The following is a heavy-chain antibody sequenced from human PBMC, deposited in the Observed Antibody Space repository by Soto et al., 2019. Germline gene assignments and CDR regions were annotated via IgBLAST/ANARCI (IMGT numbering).Heavy chain of an antibody. CDR1: GYTFTSYG. J-gene: IGHJ1*01. D-gene: IGHD3-10*01. V-gene: IGHV1-18*01. Sequence: QVQLVQSGAEVKKPGASVKVSCKASGYTFTSYGISWVRQAPGQCLERMGWLSADNGNTNYAQKLQGRVTMTTDTSTRTVYMELRRLRSDDTAVYYCARVDREYYGSGSYSALNEDYQHWGQGRLVTVSS. CDR2: LSADNGNT. CDR3: ARVDREYYGSGSYSALNEDYQH.